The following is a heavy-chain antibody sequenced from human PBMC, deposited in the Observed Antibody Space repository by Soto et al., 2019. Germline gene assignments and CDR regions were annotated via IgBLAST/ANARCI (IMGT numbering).Heavy chain of an antibody. CDR1: GFTFSSYS. CDR2: ISSSSSYI. V-gene: IGHV3-21*01. Sequence: EVQLVESGGGLVKPGGSLRLSCAASGFTFSSYSMNWVRQAPGKGLEWVSSISSSSSYIYYADSVKGRFTISRNNAQNSLYLQMNSLRADDTAVYSCATLYSSGLRVYYFDSWGQRTLVTVSS. D-gene: IGHD6-19*01. CDR3: ATLYSSGLRVYYFDS. J-gene: IGHJ4*02.